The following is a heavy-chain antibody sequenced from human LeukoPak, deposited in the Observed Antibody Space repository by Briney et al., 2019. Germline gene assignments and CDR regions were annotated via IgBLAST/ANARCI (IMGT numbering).Heavy chain of an antibody. CDR3: ARITIFGVVIIGRFDY. D-gene: IGHD3-3*01. V-gene: IGHV1-18*01. CDR1: GYTFTSYG. CDR2: VSAYNGNT. Sequence: GASVKVSCKASGYTFTSYGIGWVRQAPGHGLEWMGWVSAYNGNTNSAQKLQGRLTMTTDTSTSTVYMELRSLTSDDTAVYYCARITIFGVVIIGRFDYWGQGTLVTVSS. J-gene: IGHJ4*02.